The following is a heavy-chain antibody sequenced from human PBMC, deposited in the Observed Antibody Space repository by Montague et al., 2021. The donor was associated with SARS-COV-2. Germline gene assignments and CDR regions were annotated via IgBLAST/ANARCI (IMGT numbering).Heavy chain of an antibody. V-gene: IGHV4-34*01. CDR2: INRRGNT. CDR3: ARGGGNILTNYYYYYLDV. D-gene: IGHD4-23*01. Sequence: TLSLTCAVYGGSFSGWYWSWVRQPPGKGLEWIGEINRRGNTIYNPSLKSRVTISEDTSKSQFSLKLSSVTAADTAVYYCARGGGNILTNYYYYYLDVWGTGTTVTVSS. CDR1: GGSFSGWY. J-gene: IGHJ6*03.